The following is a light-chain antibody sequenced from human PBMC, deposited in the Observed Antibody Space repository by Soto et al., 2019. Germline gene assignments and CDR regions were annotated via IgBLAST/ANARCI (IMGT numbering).Light chain of an antibody. CDR3: LQHNSYPLT. CDR2: AAS. J-gene: IGKJ4*01. CDR1: AGFRNH. V-gene: IGKV1-17*01. Sequence: DIQITQSPSSLSASGGDRCTITCRASAGFRNHLGWYQQKPGKAPKRLIYAASSLQSGVPSRFSGSGSGTEFTLTISSLQPEDFATYYCLQHNSYPLTFGGGTKVEIK.